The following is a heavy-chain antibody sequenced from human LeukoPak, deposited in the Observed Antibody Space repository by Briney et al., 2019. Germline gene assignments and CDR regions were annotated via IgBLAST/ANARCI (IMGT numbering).Heavy chain of an antibody. CDR3: ACSLGHSSGWFFSY. CDR2: IYWDDDN. V-gene: IGHV2-5*02. D-gene: IGHD6-19*01. CDR1: GFSLSTSGVG. J-gene: IGHJ4*02. Sequence: SGPTLVNPTQTLTLTCTFSGFSLSTSGVGVGWIRQPPGKALEWLALIYWDDDNRYSPSLKSRLTITKDTSKNQVVLTVTIMDPVDTATYYCACSLGHSSGWFFSYWGQGILVTVSS.